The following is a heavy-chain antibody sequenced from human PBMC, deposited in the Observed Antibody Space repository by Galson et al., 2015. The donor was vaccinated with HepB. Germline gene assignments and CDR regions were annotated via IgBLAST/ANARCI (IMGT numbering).Heavy chain of an antibody. CDR1: GYTFTSYG. D-gene: IGHD6-19*01. CDR2: ISAYNGNT. V-gene: IGHV1-18*01. CDR3: ARDLLARGWYQPDAEYFQH. Sequence: SVKVSCKASGYTFTSYGISWVRQVPGQGLEWMGWISAYNGNTNYAQKLQGRVTMTTDTSTSTAYMELRSLRSDDTAVYYCARDLLARGWYQPDAEYFQHWGQGTLVTVSS. J-gene: IGHJ1*01.